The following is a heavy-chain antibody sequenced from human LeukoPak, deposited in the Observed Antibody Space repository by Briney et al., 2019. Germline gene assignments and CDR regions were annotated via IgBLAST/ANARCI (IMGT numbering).Heavy chain of an antibody. CDR1: GFTFSSYG. Sequence: PGRSLRLSCAASGFTFSSYGMHWVRQAPGKGLEWVAVIWYDGSNKYYADSVKGRFTISRDNSKNTLYLQMNSLRAEDTAVYYCAKVRRITMVRGVTYKEYYFDYWGQGTLVTVSS. CDR3: AKVRRITMVRGVTYKEYYFDY. D-gene: IGHD3-10*01. J-gene: IGHJ4*02. V-gene: IGHV3-33*06. CDR2: IWYDGSNK.